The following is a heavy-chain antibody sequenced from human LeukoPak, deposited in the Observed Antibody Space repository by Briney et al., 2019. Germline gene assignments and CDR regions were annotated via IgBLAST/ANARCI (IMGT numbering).Heavy chain of an antibody. D-gene: IGHD5-18*01. J-gene: IGHJ5*02. CDR1: GGSISSYY. CDR3: ARDYGYSYGFGL. V-gene: IGHV4-59*12. CDR2: IYYSGGT. Sequence: PSETLSLTCTVSGGSISSYYWSWIRQPPGKGLEWIGYIYYSGGTNYNPSLKSRVTISVDTSKNQFSLKLSSVTASDTAVYFCARDYGYSYGFGLWGQGTLVTVSS.